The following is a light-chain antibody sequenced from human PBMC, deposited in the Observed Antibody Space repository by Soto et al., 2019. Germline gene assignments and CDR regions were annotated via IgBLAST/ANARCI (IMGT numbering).Light chain of an antibody. CDR2: GAS. V-gene: IGKV3-15*01. CDR1: QSVSNN. Sequence: EIVMTQSPATLSLSPGERATLSCRASQSVSNNLAWYQQQPGQAPRLLIYGASTRTTGIPARFSGSGSGTELTLTISSLESEDFAVYYCQQYNTSPPPFGQGTKVEIK. J-gene: IGKJ1*01. CDR3: QQYNTSPPP.